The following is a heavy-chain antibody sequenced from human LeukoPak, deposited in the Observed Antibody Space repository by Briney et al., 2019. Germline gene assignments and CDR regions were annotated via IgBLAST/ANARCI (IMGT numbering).Heavy chain of an antibody. CDR2: IRNKAKSYTT. CDR3: ASFTPSPPGTHL. V-gene: IGHV3-72*01. Sequence: GGSLRLSCAASGFTFSDHYMDWVRQAPGKGLEWVGRIRNKAKSYTTHYAASVKGRFTISRDDSKKSVYLQMNSLKIEDTAVYYCASFTPSPPGTHLWGQGTLVTVSS. CDR1: GFTFSDHY. J-gene: IGHJ5*02.